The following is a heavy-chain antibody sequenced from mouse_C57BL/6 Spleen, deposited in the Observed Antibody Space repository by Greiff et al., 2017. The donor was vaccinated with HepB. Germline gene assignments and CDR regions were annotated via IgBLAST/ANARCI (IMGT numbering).Heavy chain of an antibody. CDR3: AILTGTRGTAY. Sequence: QVQLQQPGAELVKPGASVKVSCKASGYTFTSYWMHWVKQRPGQGLEWIGRIHPSVSDTNYNQKFKGKATLTVDKSSSTAYMQLSSLTSEDSAVYYCAILTGTRGTAYWGQGTLVTVSA. D-gene: IGHD4-1*01. CDR2: IHPSVSDT. CDR1: GYTFTSYW. V-gene: IGHV1-74*01. J-gene: IGHJ3*01.